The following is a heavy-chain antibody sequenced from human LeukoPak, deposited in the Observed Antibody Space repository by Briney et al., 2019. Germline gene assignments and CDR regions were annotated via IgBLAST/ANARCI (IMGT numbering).Heavy chain of an antibody. D-gene: IGHD4-17*01. CDR3: AKEPDYGDYLGYYFDY. J-gene: IGHJ4*02. CDR2: ISGSGGST. CDR1: GFTFSSYA. V-gene: IGHV3-23*01. Sequence: GGSLRLSCAASGFTFSSYAMSWVRQAPGKGLEWVSAISGSGGSTYYADSMKARFTISRDNSKNTLYLQMNSLRAEDTAVYYCAKEPDYGDYLGYYFDYWGQGTLVTVSS.